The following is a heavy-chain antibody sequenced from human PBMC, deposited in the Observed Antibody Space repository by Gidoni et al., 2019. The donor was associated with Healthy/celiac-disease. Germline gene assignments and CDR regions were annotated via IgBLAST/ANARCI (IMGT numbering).Heavy chain of an antibody. V-gene: IGHV3-21*01. J-gene: IGHJ4*02. CDR3: ARDLRRDGYNYPDY. CDR1: GFTFSSYS. CDR2: ISSSSSYI. Sequence: EVQLVESGGGLVKPGGSLRLSCAASGFTFSSYSMNWVRQAPGKGLEWVSSISSSSSYIYYADSVKGRFTISRDNAKNSLYLQMNSLRAEDTAVYYCARDLRRDGYNYPDYWGQGTLVTVSS. D-gene: IGHD5-12*01.